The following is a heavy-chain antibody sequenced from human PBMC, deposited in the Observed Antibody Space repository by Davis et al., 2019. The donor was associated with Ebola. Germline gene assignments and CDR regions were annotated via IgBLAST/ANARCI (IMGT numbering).Heavy chain of an antibody. J-gene: IGHJ6*04. Sequence: PGGSLRLSSAASGFTFSSYSMNWVRQSPGKGLEWVSYISSSSSTIYYADSVKGRFTISRDNAKNSLYLQMNSLRDEDTAVYYCARDVVGVDTILSYYYYGMDVWDKGTTVTVSS. CDR3: ARDVVGVDTILSYYYYGMDV. D-gene: IGHD5-12*01. CDR1: GFTFSSYS. V-gene: IGHV3-48*02. CDR2: ISSSSSTI.